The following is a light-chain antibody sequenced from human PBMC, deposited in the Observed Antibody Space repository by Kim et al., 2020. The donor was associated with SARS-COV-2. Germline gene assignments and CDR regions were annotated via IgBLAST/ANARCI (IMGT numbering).Light chain of an antibody. V-gene: IGLV1-44*01. CDR3: AAWDDSLTARV. J-gene: IGLJ3*02. CDR2: GTN. Sequence: QSVLTQPPSASGTPGQRVTISCSGSNSNIGSNYVDWYQHLPGTAPNLLIYGTNQRPSGVPDRFSGSKSGTSASLAISGLQSDDEADYYCAAWDDSLTARVFGGGTKVTVL. CDR1: NSNIGSNY.